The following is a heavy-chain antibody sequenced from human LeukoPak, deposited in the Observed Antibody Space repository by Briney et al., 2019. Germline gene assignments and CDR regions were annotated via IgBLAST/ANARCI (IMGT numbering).Heavy chain of an antibody. V-gene: IGHV3-66*01. CDR2: IYSGGST. J-gene: IGHJ4*02. CDR3: ARVYDDYVWGSYLYFDY. D-gene: IGHD3-16*02. Sequence: GGSLRLSCAASGFTVSSNYMSWVRQAPGKGLEWVSVIYSGGSTYYADSVKGRFTISRDNSKNTLYLQMNSLRAEDTAVYYCARVYDDYVWGSYLYFDYWGQETLVTVSS. CDR1: GFTVSSNY.